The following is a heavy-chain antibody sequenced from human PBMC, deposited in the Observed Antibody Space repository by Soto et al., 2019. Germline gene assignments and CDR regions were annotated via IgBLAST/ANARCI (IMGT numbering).Heavy chain of an antibody. CDR1: GFTFSRYA. V-gene: IGHV3-23*01. CDR2: ISGSGGST. J-gene: IGHJ4*02. Sequence: GGSLRLSCEDAGFTFSRYAMRWVRQAPGKGLEWVLAISGSGGSTYYADSVKGRFTISRDNSKNTLYLQMNSRRAEDTAVYYCAKDKGPHDVWGQGTLVTVSS. D-gene: IGHD3-10*02. CDR3: AKDKGPHDV.